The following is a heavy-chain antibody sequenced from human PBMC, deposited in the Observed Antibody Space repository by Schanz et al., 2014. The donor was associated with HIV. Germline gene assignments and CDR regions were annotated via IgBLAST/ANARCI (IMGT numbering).Heavy chain of an antibody. CDR1: GFSFNNYA. J-gene: IGHJ4*02. D-gene: IGHD2-15*01. CDR2: ITGRGVST. CDR3: AKVVRFAMVTAPYYFDS. Sequence: VQLVESGGGVVQPRRSLRLSCAASGFSFNNYAMTWVRQAPGKGLDWVSGITGRGVSTYYADSVKGRFTISRDNSKNTLYLQMNSLRAEDTAVYYCAKVVRFAMVTAPYYFDSWGQGTLVTVSS. V-gene: IGHV3-23*04.